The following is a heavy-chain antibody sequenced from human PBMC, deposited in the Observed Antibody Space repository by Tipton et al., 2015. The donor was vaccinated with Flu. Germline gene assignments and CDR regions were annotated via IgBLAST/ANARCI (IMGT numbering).Heavy chain of an antibody. CDR2: IYFSGST. Sequence: LRLSCSVSGGSISGHYWNWLRQPPGKGLEWIGYIYFSGSTEYNPSLRSRVTISLDTSKKHFSLNLSSVIAADTAMYYCARGSYGELLYFDYWGQGTLGIVSS. J-gene: IGHJ4*02. CDR1: GGSISGHY. V-gene: IGHV4-59*11. CDR3: ARGSYGELLYFDY. D-gene: IGHD1-26*01.